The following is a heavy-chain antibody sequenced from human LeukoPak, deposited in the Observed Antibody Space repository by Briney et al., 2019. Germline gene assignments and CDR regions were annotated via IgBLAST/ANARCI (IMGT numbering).Heavy chain of an antibody. D-gene: IGHD6-13*01. CDR1: GFTFSSYA. CDR3: AKGLVFNWDSSSWYYFDY. J-gene: IGHJ4*02. Sequence: AGGSLRLSCAASGFTFSSYAMSWVRQAPGKGLEWVSVISGSGGSTSYADSVKGRFTISRDNSKNTLYLQMNSLRAEDTAVYYCAKGLVFNWDSSSWYYFDYWGQGTLVTVSS. V-gene: IGHV3-23*01. CDR2: ISGSGGST.